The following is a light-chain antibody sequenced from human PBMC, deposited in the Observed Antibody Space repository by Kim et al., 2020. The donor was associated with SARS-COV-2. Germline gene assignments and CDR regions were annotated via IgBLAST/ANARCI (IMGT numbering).Light chain of an antibody. CDR2: GAS. Sequence: EIVMTQSPATLSVSPGERATLSCRASQSVSGNLAWYQQKPGQAPRLLIYGASTRATGIPARFSGSGSGTEFTLTISSLQSEDFAVYYWQLCHVWPPATFGQGTKLEI. CDR3: QLCHVWPPAT. J-gene: IGKJ2*01. V-gene: IGKV3-15*01. CDR1: QSVSGN.